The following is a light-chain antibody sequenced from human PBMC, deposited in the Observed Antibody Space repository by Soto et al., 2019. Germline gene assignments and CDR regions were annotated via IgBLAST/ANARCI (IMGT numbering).Light chain of an antibody. V-gene: IGKV1-39*01. CDR1: QSISSC. CDR3: QQSYSTSWT. J-gene: IGKJ1*01. CDR2: AAS. Sequence: DIQMTQSPSSLSASVGDIVTITCRASQSISSCLNWYQQKPGKAPKLLIYAASSLQSGVPSRFTGSGYWTDFTLTISSLQPEDFATYYCQQSYSTSWTFGQGTKVEIK.